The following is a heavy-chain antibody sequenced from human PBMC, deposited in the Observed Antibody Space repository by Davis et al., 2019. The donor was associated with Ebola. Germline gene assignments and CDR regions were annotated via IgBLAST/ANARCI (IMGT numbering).Heavy chain of an antibody. V-gene: IGHV1-18*01. CDR1: GYTFTSYD. CDR3: ARAQFPTASDH. Sequence: ASVKVSCKASGYTFTSYDINWVRQATGQGLEWMGWINPHNGNTNYAQNVQGRVTMTTDTSTSTAYMEVGSLRSDDTAVYYCARAQFPTASDHWGQGTLVTVSS. J-gene: IGHJ4*02. D-gene: IGHD5-24*01. CDR2: INPHNGNT.